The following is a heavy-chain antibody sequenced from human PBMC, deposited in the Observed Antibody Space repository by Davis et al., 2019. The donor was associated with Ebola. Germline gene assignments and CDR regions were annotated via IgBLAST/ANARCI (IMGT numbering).Heavy chain of an antibody. J-gene: IGHJ4*02. V-gene: IGHV4-59*01. CDR3: ARVLGNGDLLLDY. D-gene: IGHD4-17*01. Sequence: GSLRLSCTVSGGSISTYWWSWIRQPPGKGLEWIGYIYHSGSPIYNPSLKTRVTISVDTSKNLFSLKLTSVTAADTALYYCARVLGNGDLLLDYWGQGTLVTVSS. CDR2: IYHSGSP. CDR1: GGSISTYW.